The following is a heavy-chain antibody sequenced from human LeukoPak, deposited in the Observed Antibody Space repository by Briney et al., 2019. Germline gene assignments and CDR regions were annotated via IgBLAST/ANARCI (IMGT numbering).Heavy chain of an antibody. J-gene: IGHJ4*02. CDR3: ARSRGIWFGEDQPRAFSY. CDR1: GYTFTNYD. Sequence: ASVKVSCKASGYTFTNYDINWVRQATGQGLEWMGWMNPNSGNTGYAQKFQGRITMTRNTSISTAYMELSSLRSEDTTVYYCARSRGIWFGEDQPRAFSYWGQGTLVTVSS. CDR2: MNPNSGNT. V-gene: IGHV1-8*01. D-gene: IGHD3-10*01.